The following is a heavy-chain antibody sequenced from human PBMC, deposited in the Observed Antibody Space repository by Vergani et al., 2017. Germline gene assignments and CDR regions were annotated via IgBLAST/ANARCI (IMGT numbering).Heavy chain of an antibody. CDR1: GGSFSGYY. CDR3: ARGGDGYNLGDAFDI. J-gene: IGHJ3*02. D-gene: IGHD5-24*01. V-gene: IGHV4-34*01. Sequence: QVQLQQWGAGLLKPSEPLSLTCAVYGGSFSGYYWSWIRQPPGKGLEWIGEINHSGSTNYNPSLKSRVTISVDTSKNQFSLKLSSVTAADTAVYYCARGGDGYNLGDAFDIWGQGTMVTVSS. CDR2: INHSGST.